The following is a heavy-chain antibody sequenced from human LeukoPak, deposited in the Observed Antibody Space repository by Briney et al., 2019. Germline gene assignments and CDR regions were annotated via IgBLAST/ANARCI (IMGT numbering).Heavy chain of an antibody. CDR3: ARLDRADYSTSPVPYYNYYMNA. CDR2: ISASGGT. J-gene: IGHJ6*03. CDR1: GFTFSSYD. V-gene: IGHV3-23*01. D-gene: IGHD6-13*01. Sequence: GGSLRLSCAASGFTFSSYDMSWVRQAPGKGLEWVSAISASGGTYYADSVRGRFTISRDNAQYLAYLQMNSLRAEDTAVYYCARLDRADYSTSPVPYYNYYMNAWDKGTTVIVSS.